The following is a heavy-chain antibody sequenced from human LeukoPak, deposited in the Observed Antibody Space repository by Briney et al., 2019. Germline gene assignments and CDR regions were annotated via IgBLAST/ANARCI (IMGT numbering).Heavy chain of an antibody. CDR1: GFTFSHYV. CDR2: ISYDGSNK. V-gene: IGHV3-30-3*01. D-gene: IGHD6-13*01. Sequence: GGSLRLSCAASGFTFSHYVMHWVRQAPGKGLEWVAVISYDGSNKYYADSVKGRFTISRDNSKNTLYLQMNSLRAEDTAVYYCARDVAAAGSYYYYGMDVWGQGTTVTVSS. CDR3: ARDVAAAGSYYYYGMDV. J-gene: IGHJ6*02.